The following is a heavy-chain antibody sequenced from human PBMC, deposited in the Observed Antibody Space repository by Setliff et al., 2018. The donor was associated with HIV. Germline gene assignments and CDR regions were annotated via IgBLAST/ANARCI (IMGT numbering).Heavy chain of an antibody. D-gene: IGHD6-19*01. J-gene: IGHJ5*02. Sequence: SETLSLTCTVSGGSMSSGSYYWSWIRQPAGKGLEWIGRIYITGSTNYNPSLKSRVTISVDTSKNQFSLKLSSVTAADTAVYYCARVIMAVAGNPYHFWFDPWGQGTLVTVSS. CDR2: IYITGST. CDR3: ARVIMAVAGNPYHFWFDP. V-gene: IGHV4-61*02. CDR1: GGSMSSGSYY.